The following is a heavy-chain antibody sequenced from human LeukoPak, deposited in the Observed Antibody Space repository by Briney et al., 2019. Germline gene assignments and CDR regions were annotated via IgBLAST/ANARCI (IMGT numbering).Heavy chain of an antibody. D-gene: IGHD2/OR15-2a*01. Sequence: WASVKVSCKTSGYTFSTYAINWVRQAPGQGLEWMGWINTKTGNPTCAPGFTGRSVFSLETSVTTAHLQISSLKAEDTAVYYCGRGRGPHLNNGKYFFVDYWGQGTRVTVSS. CDR3: GRGRGPHLNNGKYFFVDY. V-gene: IGHV7-4-1*02. CDR2: INTKTGNP. CDR1: GYTFSTYA. J-gene: IGHJ4*02.